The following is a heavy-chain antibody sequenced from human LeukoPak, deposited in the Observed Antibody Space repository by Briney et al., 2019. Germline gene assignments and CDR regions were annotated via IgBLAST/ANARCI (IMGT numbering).Heavy chain of an antibody. CDR2: ISAYYGKT. CDR1: GYTFTSYV. V-gene: IGHV1-18*01. CDR3: ARVMRLVGSYVGYAFDI. J-gene: IGHJ3*02. D-gene: IGHD1-26*01. Sequence: ASVKVSCQASGYTFTSYVISWVRPAPGQGLEWMGWISAYYGKTNYEQKLQGRVTMTTDKSTSTDYMELRSLRSDDTAVYYCARVMRLVGSYVGYAFDIWGRGTMVSVSS.